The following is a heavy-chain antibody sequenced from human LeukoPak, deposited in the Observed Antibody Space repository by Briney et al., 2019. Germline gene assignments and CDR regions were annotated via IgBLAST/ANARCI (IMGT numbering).Heavy chain of an antibody. D-gene: IGHD2-15*01. CDR2: INPNSGGT. Sequence: ASVKVSCKASGYTFTGYYMHWVRQAPGQGLEWIGWINPNSGGTNYAQKFQGRVTMTRDTSISTAYMELSRLRSDDTAVYYCARVPSYCSGGSCYSGWNWFDPWGQGTLVTVSS. V-gene: IGHV1-2*02. CDR1: GYTFTGYY. CDR3: ARVPSYCSGGSCYSGWNWFDP. J-gene: IGHJ5*02.